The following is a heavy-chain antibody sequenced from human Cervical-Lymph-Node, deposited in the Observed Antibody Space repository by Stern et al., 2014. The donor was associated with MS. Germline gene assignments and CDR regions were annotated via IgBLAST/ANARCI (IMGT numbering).Heavy chain of an antibody. CDR3: ARQDGYNLDY. CDR1: GFTFSYYD. D-gene: IGHD5-24*01. J-gene: IGHJ4*02. V-gene: IGHV3-21*01. CDR2: ITSGSAYL. Sequence: VQLVQSGGDLVKPGGSLRLSCEASGFTFSYYDMNWVRQAPGKGLAWVSSITSGSAYLYYADSVKGRFTISRDNAKNSLYLQMNSLRAEDTAVYYCARQDGYNLDYWGRGTLVTVSS.